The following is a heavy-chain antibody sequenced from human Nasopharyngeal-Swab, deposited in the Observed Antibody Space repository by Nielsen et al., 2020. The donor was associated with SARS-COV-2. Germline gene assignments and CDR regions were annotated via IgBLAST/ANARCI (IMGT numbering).Heavy chain of an antibody. CDR1: GYTFTSYA. Sequence: ASVKVSCKASGYTFTSYAMNWVRQPPAQELEGMGWINTNTGNPTYAQGFTGRFVFSLDTSVSTAYLQISSLKAEDTAVYYCARDSYYYYYGMDVWGQGTTVTVSS. CDR3: ARDSYYYYYGMDV. CDR2: INTNTGNP. J-gene: IGHJ6*02. V-gene: IGHV7-4-1*02.